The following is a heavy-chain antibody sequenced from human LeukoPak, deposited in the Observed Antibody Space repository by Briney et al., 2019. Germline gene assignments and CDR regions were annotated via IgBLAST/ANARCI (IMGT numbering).Heavy chain of an antibody. Sequence: GGSLRLSCAASGFTLSSYGMHWVRQAPGKGLEWVAFIRYDGNDKYYADSVKGRFTISRDNSKNTLYLQMNSLRAGDTAVYYCAKDLGVAGTGYFDYWGQGTLVTVSS. D-gene: IGHD6-19*01. CDR2: IRYDGNDK. CDR1: GFTLSSYG. J-gene: IGHJ4*02. CDR3: AKDLGVAGTGYFDY. V-gene: IGHV3-30*02.